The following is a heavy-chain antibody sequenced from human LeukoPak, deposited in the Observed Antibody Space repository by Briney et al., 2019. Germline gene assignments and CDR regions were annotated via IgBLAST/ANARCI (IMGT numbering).Heavy chain of an antibody. V-gene: IGHV4-34*01. J-gene: IGHJ4*02. CDR1: GGSFSGYY. Sequence: PSETLSLTCAVYGGSFSGYYWSWIRQPPGKGLEWIGEINHSGSTNYNPSLKSRVTISVDTSKNQFSLKLSSVTAADTAVYYCARERVVPAAIEIDYWGQGTLVTVSS. CDR2: INHSGST. D-gene: IGHD2-2*02. CDR3: ARERVVPAAIEIDY.